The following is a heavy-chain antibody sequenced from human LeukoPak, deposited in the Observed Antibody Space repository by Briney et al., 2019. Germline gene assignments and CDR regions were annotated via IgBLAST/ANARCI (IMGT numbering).Heavy chain of an antibody. J-gene: IGHJ4*02. CDR1: GFTFSSYS. Sequence: GGSLRLSCAASGFTFSSYSMNWVRQAPGKGLEWVSSISSSSSYIYYADSVKGRFTISRDNAKNSLYLQMNSLRAENTAVYYCARDHGYSYGYSFDYWGQGTLVTVSS. D-gene: IGHD5-18*01. CDR2: ISSSSSYI. V-gene: IGHV3-21*01. CDR3: ARDHGYSYGYSFDY.